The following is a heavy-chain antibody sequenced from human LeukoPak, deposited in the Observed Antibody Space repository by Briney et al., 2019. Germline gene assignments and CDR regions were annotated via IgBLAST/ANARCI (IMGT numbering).Heavy chain of an antibody. D-gene: IGHD1-26*01. CDR1: GYSISSGYY. V-gene: IGHV4-61*01. CDR2: TYYSGST. Sequence: SETLSLTCTVSGYSISSGYYWGWIRQPPGKGLEWIGYTYYSGSTSYNPSLKSRVTISVDTSKNQFSLKLSSVTAADTAVYYCAREEALGSGSFDYWGQGTLVTVSS. CDR3: AREEALGSGSFDY. J-gene: IGHJ4*02.